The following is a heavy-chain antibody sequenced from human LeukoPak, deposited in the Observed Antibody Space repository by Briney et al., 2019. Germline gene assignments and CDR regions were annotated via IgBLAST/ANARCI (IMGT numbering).Heavy chain of an antibody. V-gene: IGHV1-2*02. Sequence: ASVKVSCKASGYTFTTYFIHWVRQAPGQGLEWVGWINPNSGGTTYAQKFQGRVTMTRDTSISTAYMELSGLRSDDTAVYYCATTSAGGSNLWFYWGQGTLVIVSS. J-gene: IGHJ4*02. CDR1: GYTFTTYF. CDR2: INPNSGGT. D-gene: IGHD4/OR15-4a*01. CDR3: ATTSAGGSNLWFY.